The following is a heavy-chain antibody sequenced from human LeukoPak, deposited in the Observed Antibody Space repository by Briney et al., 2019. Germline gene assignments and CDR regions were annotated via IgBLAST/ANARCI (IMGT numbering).Heavy chain of an antibody. V-gene: IGHV3-48*03. J-gene: IGHJ4*02. CDR1: GFTFSSYE. Sequence: GGSLRLSCAASGFTFSSYEMNWVRQAPGKGLDWVSYISSSSSTIYYADSVKGRFTISRDNAKNSLYLQMNSLRAEDTAVYYCARDVLYYYDSSGYGGDYWGQGTLVTVSS. CDR2: ISSSSSTI. CDR3: ARDVLYYYDSSGYGGDY. D-gene: IGHD3-22*01.